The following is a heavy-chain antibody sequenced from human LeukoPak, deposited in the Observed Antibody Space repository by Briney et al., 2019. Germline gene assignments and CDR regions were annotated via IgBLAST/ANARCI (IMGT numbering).Heavy chain of an antibody. CDR3: ARGYYYDSSGYHLPDY. CDR1: GCTFSSYA. Sequence: GGSVKVSCKASGCTFSSYAISWVRQAPGKGLEWVGRIIPILGIANYAQKFQGRVTITADKSTSTAYMELSSLRSEDTAVYYCARGYYYDSSGYHLPDYWGQGTLVTVSS. CDR2: IIPILGIA. J-gene: IGHJ4*02. V-gene: IGHV1-69*04. D-gene: IGHD3-22*01.